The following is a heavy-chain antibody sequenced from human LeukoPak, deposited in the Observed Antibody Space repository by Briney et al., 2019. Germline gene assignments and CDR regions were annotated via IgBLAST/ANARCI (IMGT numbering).Heavy chain of an antibody. J-gene: IGHJ6*03. Sequence: VASVKVSCKASGYTFTGYYMHWVRQAPGQGLEWMGWINPNSGGTNYAQKFQGRVTMTRDTSISTAYMELSRLRSDDTAVYYCARRGIVVVPAAMRGYYYYYYYMDVWGKGTTVTISS. CDR3: ARRGIVVVPAAMRGYYYYYYYMDV. D-gene: IGHD2-2*01. CDR1: GYTFTGYY. V-gene: IGHV1-2*02. CDR2: INPNSGGT.